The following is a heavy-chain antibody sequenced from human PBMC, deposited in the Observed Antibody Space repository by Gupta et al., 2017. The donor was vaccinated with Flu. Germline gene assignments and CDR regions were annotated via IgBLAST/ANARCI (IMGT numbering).Heavy chain of an antibody. J-gene: IGHJ6*02. V-gene: IGHV3-23*01. CDR1: GFTFRTYG. CDR3: AKVGVAVIDQKLYHHYGLDV. D-gene: IGHD2-21*01. CDR2: ISGSGTST. Sequence: DLSESGGGLVQPGGSLRLSCAASGFTFRTYGMSWVRQVPGKGLEWVSAISGSGTSTYYSESVKGRFTISRDTSIKTLYLQMNSLRAEDTAIYYCAKVGVAVIDQKLYHHYGLDVWGQGTTVTVS.